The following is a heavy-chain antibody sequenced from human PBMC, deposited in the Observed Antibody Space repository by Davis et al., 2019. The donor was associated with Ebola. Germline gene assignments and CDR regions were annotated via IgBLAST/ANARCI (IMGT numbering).Heavy chain of an antibody. V-gene: IGHV3-30*04. J-gene: IGHJ5*02. CDR2: IAYDGSNK. Sequence: GGSLRLSCAASGFIFSTYVMYWVRQAPGKGLEWVAAIAYDGSNKYYADSVQGRFTISRDNAKNSLYLQMNSLRAEDTAVYYCARDGGSGWPIPYNWFDPWGQGTLVTVSS. CDR3: ARDGGSGWPIPYNWFDP. CDR1: GFIFSTYV. D-gene: IGHD6-19*01.